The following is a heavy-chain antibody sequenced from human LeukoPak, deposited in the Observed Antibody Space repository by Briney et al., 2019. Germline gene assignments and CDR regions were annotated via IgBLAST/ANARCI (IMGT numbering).Heavy chain of an antibody. CDR3: TRDGSHGVFYYYMDV. CDR2: IYSGGST. Sequence: GGSLRLSCAVSGFTVSSNYMSWVRQAPGKGLEWVSVIYSGGSTYYADSVKGRFTISRDNAKNSLYLQMNSLKTEDTAVYYCTRDGSHGVFYYYMDVWGKGTTVTVSS. CDR1: GFTVSSNY. V-gene: IGHV3-53*01. J-gene: IGHJ6*03. D-gene: IGHD6-13*01.